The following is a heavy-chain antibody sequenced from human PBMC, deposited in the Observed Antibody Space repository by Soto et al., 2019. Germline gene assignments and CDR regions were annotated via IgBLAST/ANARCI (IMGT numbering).Heavy chain of an antibody. V-gene: IGHV3-30*18. CDR3: AKGVTAGTFDY. CDR2: ISYDGSNK. CDR1: GFTFGSYG. D-gene: IGHD6-13*01. Sequence: GGSLRLSCAASGFTFGSYGMHWVRQAPGKGLEWVAVISYDGSNKYYADSVKGRFTISRDNSKNTLYLQMNSLRAEDTAVYYCAKGVTAGTFDYWGQGTLVTVSS. J-gene: IGHJ4*02.